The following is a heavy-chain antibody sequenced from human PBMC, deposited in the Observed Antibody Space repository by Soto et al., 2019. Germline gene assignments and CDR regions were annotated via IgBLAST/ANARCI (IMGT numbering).Heavy chain of an antibody. Sequence: QVQLVESGGGVVQPGRSLRLSCAASGFTFSSYGMHWVRQAPGKGLEWVAVISYDGSNKYYADSVKGRFTISRDNSKNTLYLQMNSMRAEDTAVYYCAKGWNRIAAAGTVWFDPWGQGTLVTGSS. V-gene: IGHV3-30*18. CDR2: ISYDGSNK. D-gene: IGHD6-13*01. J-gene: IGHJ5*02. CDR1: GFTFSSYG. CDR3: AKGWNRIAAAGTVWFDP.